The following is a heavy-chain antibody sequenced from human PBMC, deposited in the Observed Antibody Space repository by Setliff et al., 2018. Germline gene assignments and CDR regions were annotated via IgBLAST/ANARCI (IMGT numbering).Heavy chain of an antibody. CDR2: INPNSGAT. D-gene: IGHD3-16*01. CDR3: ARSDHLVVDGFDV. Sequence: ASVKVSCKTSGYPFTDYYIHWVRQAPGQGLEWMGRINPNSGATNFAQKFQGWVSMTRDTSITTAYMELSRLTSDDMAVYFCARSDHLVVDGFDVWGQGTMVTVSS. J-gene: IGHJ3*01. CDR1: GYPFTDYY. V-gene: IGHV1-2*04.